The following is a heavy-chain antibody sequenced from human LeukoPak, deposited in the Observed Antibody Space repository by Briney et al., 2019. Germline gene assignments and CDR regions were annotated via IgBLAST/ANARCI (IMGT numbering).Heavy chain of an antibody. CDR3: AQVRSSSWYSDY. J-gene: IGHJ4*02. CDR2: IIPIFGTA. Sequence: SVKVSCKASGGTFSSYAISWVRQAPGQGLEWMGGIIPIFGTANFAQKFQGRVTITADESTSTAYMELSSLRSEDTAVYYCAQVRSSSWYSDYWGQGTLVTVSS. D-gene: IGHD6-13*01. CDR1: GGTFSSYA. V-gene: IGHV1-69*13.